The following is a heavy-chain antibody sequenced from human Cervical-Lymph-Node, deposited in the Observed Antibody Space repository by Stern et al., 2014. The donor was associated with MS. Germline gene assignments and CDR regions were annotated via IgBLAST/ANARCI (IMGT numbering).Heavy chain of an antibody. CDR3: AKHACTGAACPFDL. J-gene: IGHJ4*02. Sequence: QVQLQESGPGLVKPSETLSLTCAVSGDSISSYTHYWAWIRQPPGKGLEWIGSVYYSGATYYNPSLKSPVTISVAPPKNPSPLGLTSVTAADTAVYYCAKHACTGAACPFDLWGQGTLVTVSS. CDR1: GDSISSYTHY. D-gene: IGHD2-8*02. CDR2: VYYSGAT. V-gene: IGHV4-39*01.